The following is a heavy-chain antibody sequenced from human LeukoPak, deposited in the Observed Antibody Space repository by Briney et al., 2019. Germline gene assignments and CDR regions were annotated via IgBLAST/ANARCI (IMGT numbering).Heavy chain of an antibody. J-gene: IGHJ4*02. CDR1: GFTFSSYA. CDR2: ISYDGSNK. CDR3: ARDQWEAYDY. V-gene: IGHV3-30-3*01. Sequence: GGSLRLSCAASGFTFSSYAMHWVRQAPGKGLDWVAVISYDGSNKYYADSVKGRFTISRDNSKNTLYLQMNSLRAEDTAVYYCARDQWEAYDYWGQGTLVTVSS. D-gene: IGHD1-26*01.